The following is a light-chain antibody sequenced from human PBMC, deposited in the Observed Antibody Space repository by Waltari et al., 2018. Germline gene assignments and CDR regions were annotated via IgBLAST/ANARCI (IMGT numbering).Light chain of an antibody. V-gene: IGKV3-20*01. J-gene: IGKJ1*01. CDR1: QSVSRT. CDR3: QHYVSLPAT. Sequence: EIVLTQSPGTLFLSPGEGATLSCRASQSVSRTLAWYQQKPGQAPRLLIYGASSRATGIPDRFSCSGTGTDFSLTISRLEPDDFAVYFCQHYVSLPATFGHGTKVEIK. CDR2: GAS.